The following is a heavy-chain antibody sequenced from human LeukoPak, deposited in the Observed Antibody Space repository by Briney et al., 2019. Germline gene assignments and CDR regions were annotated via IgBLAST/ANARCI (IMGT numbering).Heavy chain of an antibody. CDR1: GFTFSHYW. CDR2: IRPDANDG. Sequence: GGSLRLSCAASGFTFSHYWMAWVRQAPGKGLEWVAIIRPDANDGSYVDSVKGRFTISRDNAKNSLYPQLNSLRAEDTAVYFCARADWGSIDYWGQGALVTVSS. D-gene: IGHD7-27*01. CDR3: ARADWGSIDY. J-gene: IGHJ4*02. V-gene: IGHV3-7*01.